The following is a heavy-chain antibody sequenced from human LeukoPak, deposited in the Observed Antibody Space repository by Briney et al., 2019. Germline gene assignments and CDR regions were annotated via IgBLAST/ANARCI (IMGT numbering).Heavy chain of an antibody. CDR2: LGDSGGSR. CDR1: GFTFSNYA. Sequence: PGGSLRLSCAASGFTFSNYAMSWVRQAPGKGLEWVSALGDSGGSRYYADSAKGRFTISRDNSKNTVYLQMNSLRAEDTAVYYCATLVSSSSAYWGQGTLVTVSP. CDR3: ATLVSSSSAY. D-gene: IGHD6-6*01. J-gene: IGHJ4*02. V-gene: IGHV3-23*01.